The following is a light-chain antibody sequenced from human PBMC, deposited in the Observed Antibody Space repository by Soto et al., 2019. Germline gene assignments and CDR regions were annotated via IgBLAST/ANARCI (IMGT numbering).Light chain of an antibody. CDR2: DVS. Sequence: QAVVTQPASVSASPGQSITISCTGTSSDIGGYNSVSWYQQHPGRAPQLMIYDVSYRPSGISSRFSGSKSGNTASLTISGLQAEDEADYYCSSYTSTRVRVFGGGTKLTVL. V-gene: IGLV2-14*01. CDR3: SSYTSTRVRV. J-gene: IGLJ2*01. CDR1: SSDIGGYNS.